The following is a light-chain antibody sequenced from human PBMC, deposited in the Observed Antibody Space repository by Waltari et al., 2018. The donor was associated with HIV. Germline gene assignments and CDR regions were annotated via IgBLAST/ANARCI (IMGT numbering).Light chain of an antibody. V-gene: IGLV1-44*01. J-gene: IGLJ3*02. CDR2: NDN. CDR1: RSNIGITP. CDR3: AAWDDRLDGQGV. Sequence: QSFLTQPPSAPGTPGQRVTISCPGTRSNIGITPVNWYQIIQGTAPKPLIYNDNQRPSGVPDRFSGSRSGTSSSLAISGLQSEDEADYYCAAWDDRLDGQGVFGGGTTLTVL.